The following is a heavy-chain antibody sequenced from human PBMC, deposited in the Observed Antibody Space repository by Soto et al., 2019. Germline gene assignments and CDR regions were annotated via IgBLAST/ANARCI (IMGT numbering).Heavy chain of an antibody. Sequence: QVQLVQSGAEVKKPGASVKVSCKTSGYTFSSIGISWVRQAPGQGLEWMGWISPYKGNTYYAPRLQGRVTMTTDTSTSTAYMELRSLRSDDTAVYFCARDLDGSGSYYTDYWGQGTLGTVSS. CDR2: ISPYKGNT. D-gene: IGHD3-10*01. CDR3: ARDLDGSGSYYTDY. J-gene: IGHJ4*02. CDR1: GYTFSSIG. V-gene: IGHV1-18*01.